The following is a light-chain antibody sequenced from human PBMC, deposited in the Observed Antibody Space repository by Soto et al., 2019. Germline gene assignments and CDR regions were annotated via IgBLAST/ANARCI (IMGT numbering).Light chain of an antibody. CDR3: QQHNQWPIT. V-gene: IGKV3-15*01. CDR1: QSVSSN. Sequence: EIVMTQSPATLSVSPGERATLSCRASQSVSSNLAWYQQKPGQAPRLLIYGASTRATGIPARFSGSGSGTELTLTIRSLQSEDFAVYYCQQHNQWPITFGQGTRLEI. J-gene: IGKJ5*01. CDR2: GAS.